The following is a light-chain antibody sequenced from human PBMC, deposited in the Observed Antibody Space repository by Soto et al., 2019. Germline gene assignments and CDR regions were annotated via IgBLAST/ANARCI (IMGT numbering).Light chain of an antibody. CDR2: KAS. J-gene: IGKJ1*01. CDR1: QSISSW. CDR3: LEYNENGT. V-gene: IGKV1-5*03. Sequence: DIQMTQSPSTLSASVGDRVTITCRASQSISSWLAWYQQKPGQAPKLLIYKASTLQSGVPSRFSGSGSGTEFTLPTSSLQPDYSATEYCLEYNENGTLAQETKGEIK.